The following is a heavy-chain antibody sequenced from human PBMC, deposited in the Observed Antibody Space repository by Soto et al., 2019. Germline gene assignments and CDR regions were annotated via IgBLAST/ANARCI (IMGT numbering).Heavy chain of an antibody. CDR2: INHSGST. Sequence: SETLSLTCAVYGGSFSGYYWSWIRQPPGKGLEWIGEINHSGSTNYNPSLKSRVTISVDTSKNQFSLKLSSVTAADTAVYYCASPWDILTGYQDWGQGTLVTVSS. D-gene: IGHD3-9*01. CDR1: GGSFSGYY. J-gene: IGHJ4*02. V-gene: IGHV4-34*01. CDR3: ASPWDILTGYQD.